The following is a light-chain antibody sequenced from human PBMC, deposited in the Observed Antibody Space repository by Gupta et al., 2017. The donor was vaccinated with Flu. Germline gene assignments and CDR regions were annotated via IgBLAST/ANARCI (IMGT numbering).Light chain of an antibody. V-gene: IGLV1-47*01. CDR3: EAWEDSRSGPWV. CDR1: SSNIGSNY. Sequence: QSVLTQPPSASGPPGQRVTISCSGSSSNIGSNYVYWYQQRPGTAPKLLIYRNNKRPSGVPDRVSGSKSGTSAALAISGLRSEEEADYYCEAWEDSRSGPWVFGGGTKLTVL. J-gene: IGLJ3*02. CDR2: RNN.